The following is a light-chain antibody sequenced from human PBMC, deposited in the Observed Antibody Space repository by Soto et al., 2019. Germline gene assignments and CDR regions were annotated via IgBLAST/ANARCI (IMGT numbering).Light chain of an antibody. CDR1: QSVHRW. CDR3: QQYSTSSPT. V-gene: IGKV1-5*01. J-gene: IGKJ1*01. Sequence: DIHVTQSPSTLSASVGDRVSITCRASQSVHRWLAWFQQKPGRAPKLLIYDVSSLESGVPSRFSGSGSGTEFTRTISSLQPDDLATYYCQQYSTSSPTFGQGTKVEVK. CDR2: DVS.